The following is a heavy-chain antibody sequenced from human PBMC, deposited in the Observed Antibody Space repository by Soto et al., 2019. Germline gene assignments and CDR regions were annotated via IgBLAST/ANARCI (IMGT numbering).Heavy chain of an antibody. D-gene: IGHD5-12*01. CDR1: GFSLNTNRMG. CDR3: AGLNYDSGLDV. Sequence: QITLKESGPTLVRPTQTLTLTCSFSGFSLNTNRMGVGWIRQPPGKALEWLAYIYRDEDKRYSPSLNTRLNVTTDTSKNEVVLTRTDQNPLYKGAYCSAGLNYDSGLDVWGLWTTVTVSS. CDR2: IYRDEDK. J-gene: IGHJ6*02. V-gene: IGHV2-5*02.